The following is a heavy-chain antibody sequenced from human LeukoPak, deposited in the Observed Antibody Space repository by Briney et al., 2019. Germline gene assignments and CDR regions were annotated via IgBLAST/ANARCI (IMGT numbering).Heavy chain of an antibody. CDR1: GYTFTGYY. CDR2: INPNSGGT. V-gene: IGHV1-2*06. CDR3: ARDLVQRGNYYDSSGPLDY. D-gene: IGHD3-22*01. Sequence: ASVKVSCKASGYTFTGYYMHWGRHAPGQGLEWMGRINPNSGGTNYAQKFQGRVTMTRDTSISKAYLELSRLRSDDTAVYYCARDLVQRGNYYDSSGPLDYWGQGTLVTVSS. J-gene: IGHJ4*02.